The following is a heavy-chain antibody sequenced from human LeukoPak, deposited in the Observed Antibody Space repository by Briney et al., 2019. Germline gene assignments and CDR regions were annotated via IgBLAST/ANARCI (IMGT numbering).Heavy chain of an antibody. CDR3: VRVSGSYYREY. J-gene: IGHJ4*02. V-gene: IGHV3-23*01. Sequence: GSLRLSCAASGFAFSDYAMSWVRQAPGEGLVWVSIITSNGARTNYAGSVKGRFTISRDNSKNTLYLQMTGLRAEDTAGYYCVRVSGSYYREYWGQGTLVTVSS. CDR1: GFAFSDYA. D-gene: IGHD1-26*01. CDR2: ITSNGART.